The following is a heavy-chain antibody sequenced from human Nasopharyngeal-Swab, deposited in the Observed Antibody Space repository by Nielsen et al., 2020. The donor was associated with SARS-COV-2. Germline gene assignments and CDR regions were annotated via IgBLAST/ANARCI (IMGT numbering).Heavy chain of an antibody. CDR3: AKEGPGMFGVVGLDV. J-gene: IGHJ6*02. D-gene: IGHD3-3*01. CDR1: GFIFSNYG. CDR2: ISYDGANK. V-gene: IGHV3-30*18. Sequence: GGSLRLSCAASGFIFSNYGMHWVRQAPGKGLEWVAVISYDGANKYDADSVRGRFTISRDNSKETLYLQMNSLRGEDTAVYYCAKEGPGMFGVVGLDVWGQGTTVTVSS.